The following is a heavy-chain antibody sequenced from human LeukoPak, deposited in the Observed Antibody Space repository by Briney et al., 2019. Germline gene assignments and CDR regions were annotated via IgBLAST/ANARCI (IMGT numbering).Heavy chain of an antibody. CDR2: ISGSGNRT. J-gene: IGHJ4*02. D-gene: IGHD7-27*01. Sequence: GRSVRLSCASSGFTFSSFGMNCVPQAPGKGVEWVSAISGSGNRTFYADSVKGRFAISRDNSRNTVFLQMSSLRAGDTAVYYCASRKLGNDYWGQGTLVTVSS. CDR3: ASRKLGNDY. V-gene: IGHV3-23*01. CDR1: GFTFSSFG.